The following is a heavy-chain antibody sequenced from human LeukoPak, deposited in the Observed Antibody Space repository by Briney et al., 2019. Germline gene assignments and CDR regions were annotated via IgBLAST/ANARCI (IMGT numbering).Heavy chain of an antibody. CDR3: ARVWDYGDYYFDY. CDR1: GYTFTSYD. D-gene: IGHD4-17*01. Sequence: ASVKVSCKASGYTFTSYDINWVRQAPGQGLEWMGWINPNSGGTNYAQKFQGRVTMTRDTSISTAYMELSRLRSDDTAVYYCARVWDYGDYYFDYWGQGTLVTVSS. J-gene: IGHJ4*02. V-gene: IGHV1-2*02. CDR2: INPNSGGT.